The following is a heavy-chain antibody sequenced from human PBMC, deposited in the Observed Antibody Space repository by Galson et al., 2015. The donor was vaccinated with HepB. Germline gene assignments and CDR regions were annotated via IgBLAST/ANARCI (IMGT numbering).Heavy chain of an antibody. V-gene: IGHV3-11*06. CDR2: ISSSSRYT. Sequence: SLRLSCAASGFTFSDNYMSWIRQAPGKGLEWLSCISSSSRYTNYADSVKGRFTISRDNAKNSLYLQMNSLRAEDTAVYYCARWLLWFGEPRPHFDYWGQGTLVTVSS. CDR1: GFTFSDNY. J-gene: IGHJ4*02. D-gene: IGHD3-10*01. CDR3: ARWLLWFGEPRPHFDY.